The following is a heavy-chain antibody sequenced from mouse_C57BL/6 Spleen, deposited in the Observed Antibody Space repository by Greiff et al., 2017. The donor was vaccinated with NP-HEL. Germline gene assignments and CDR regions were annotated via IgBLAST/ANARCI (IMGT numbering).Heavy chain of an antibody. Sequence: EVMLVESGEGLVKPGGSLKLSCAASGFTFSSYAMSWVRQTPEKRLEWVAYISSGGDYIYYADTVKGRFTISRDNARNTLYLQMSSLKSEDTAMYYCTRDDYGSGFDYWGQGTTLTVSS. V-gene: IGHV5-9-1*02. J-gene: IGHJ2*01. CDR2: ISSGGDYI. CDR1: GFTFSSYA. CDR3: TRDDYGSGFDY. D-gene: IGHD1-1*01.